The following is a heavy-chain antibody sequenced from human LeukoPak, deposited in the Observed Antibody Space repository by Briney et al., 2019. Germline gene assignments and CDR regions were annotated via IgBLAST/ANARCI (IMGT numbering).Heavy chain of an antibody. Sequence: PSQTLSLTCTVSGDSISSVDYHWSWIRQPPGKGLEWIGHIYYSESTFYNPSLRSRVTISVDTSKNHFSLKISSVTAADTAVYYCARVHSPKNSFGPQYYFDYWGQGALVTVSS. CDR2: IYYSEST. CDR1: GDSISSVDYH. V-gene: IGHV4-30-4*01. J-gene: IGHJ4*02. D-gene: IGHD5-18*01. CDR3: ARVHSPKNSFGPQYYFDY.